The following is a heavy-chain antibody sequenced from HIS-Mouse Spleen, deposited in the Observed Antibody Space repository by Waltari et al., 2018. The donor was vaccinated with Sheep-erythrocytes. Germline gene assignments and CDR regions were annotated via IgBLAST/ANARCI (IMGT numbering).Heavy chain of an antibody. CDR3: AKDSGYSSSSRGYYYYGMDV. CDR1: GFTFSSYG. CDR2: ISYDGSNK. D-gene: IGHD6-6*01. V-gene: IGHV3-30*18. J-gene: IGHJ6*02. Sequence: QVQLVESGGGVVHPGRSLRLSLAASGFTFSSYGMQWVATVPGKGLEWVAVISYDGSNKYYADSVKGRFTISRDNSKNTLYLQMNSLRAEDTAVYYCAKDSGYSSSSRGYYYYGMDVWGQGTTVTVSS.